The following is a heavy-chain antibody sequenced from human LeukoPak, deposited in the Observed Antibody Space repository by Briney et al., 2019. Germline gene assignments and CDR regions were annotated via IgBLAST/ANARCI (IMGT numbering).Heavy chain of an antibody. Sequence: SETLSLTCTVSGGSTSSGSYYWSWIRQPAGKGLEWIGRIYTSGSTNYNPSLKSRVTISVDTSKNQFSLKLSSVTAADTAVYYCARDIAGGSITIFGVVLSNWFDPWGQGTLVTVSS. V-gene: IGHV4-61*02. CDR2: IYTSGST. CDR3: ARDIAGGSITIFGVVLSNWFDP. J-gene: IGHJ5*02. D-gene: IGHD3-3*01. CDR1: GGSTSSGSYY.